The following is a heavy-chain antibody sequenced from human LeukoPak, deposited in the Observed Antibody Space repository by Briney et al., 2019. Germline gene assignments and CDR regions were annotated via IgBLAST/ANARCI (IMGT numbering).Heavy chain of an antibody. D-gene: IGHD6-13*01. J-gene: IGHJ4*02. CDR3: ARMGYGSSTRHGSVEF. Sequence: PSETLSLTCTVSGDSISGYFWSWIRQPPGKGLEWIGYIYYSGSANYNPSLKSRVTISIDTSKNQFSLKLSSVTAADTAVYYCARMGYGSSTRHGSVEFWGQGTLVSVSS. V-gene: IGHV4-59*01. CDR1: GDSISGYF. CDR2: IYYSGSA.